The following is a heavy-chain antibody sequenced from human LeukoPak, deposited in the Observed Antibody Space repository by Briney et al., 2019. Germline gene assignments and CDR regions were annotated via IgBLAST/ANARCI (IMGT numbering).Heavy chain of an antibody. Sequence: SETLSLTCTVSGGSISSYYWSWIRQPPGKGLEWIGYIYYSGSTNYNPSLKSRVTISVDTSKNQFSLKLGSVTAADTAVYYCARSLYYYGSGLNAFDIWGQGTMVTVSS. CDR1: GGSISSYY. CDR2: IYYSGST. D-gene: IGHD3-10*01. V-gene: IGHV4-59*08. J-gene: IGHJ3*02. CDR3: ARSLYYYGSGLNAFDI.